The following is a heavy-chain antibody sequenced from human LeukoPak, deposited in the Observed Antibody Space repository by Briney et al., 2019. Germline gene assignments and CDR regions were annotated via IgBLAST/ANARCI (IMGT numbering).Heavy chain of an antibody. CDR3: ARYLRGSGNFDY. V-gene: IGHV4-34*01. CDR2: INHRGST. D-gene: IGHD3-10*01. J-gene: IGHJ4*02. Sequence: PSETLSLTCAVYGGSFSGYYWSWIRQPPGKGLEWIGEINHRGSTNYNPSLKSRVTISVDTSKNQFSLNLSSVTAADTAVYYCARYLRGSGNFDYWGQGTLVTVSS. CDR1: GGSFSGYY.